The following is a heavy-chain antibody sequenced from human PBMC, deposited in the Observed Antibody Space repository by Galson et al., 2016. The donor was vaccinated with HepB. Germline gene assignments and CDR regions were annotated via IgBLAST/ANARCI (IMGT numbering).Heavy chain of an antibody. V-gene: IGHV3-7*03. CDR2: IKPDGSEK. CDR1: GFTFSTYG. Sequence: SLRLSCAAPGFTFSTYGMSWVRQAPGKGLEWLANIKPDGSEKNYVDSVKGRFTISRDDAKNSLYLHMDSLRAEDTALYYCEAYNDGTEYWGQGTLVTVSS. J-gene: IGHJ4*02. CDR3: EAYNDGTEY. D-gene: IGHD3-22*01.